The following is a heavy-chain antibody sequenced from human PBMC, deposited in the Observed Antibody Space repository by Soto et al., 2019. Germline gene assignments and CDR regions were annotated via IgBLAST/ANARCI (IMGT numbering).Heavy chain of an antibody. D-gene: IGHD3-16*01. Sequence: QVQLVQSGAEVKKPGSSVKVSCKASGGTFSSYTISWVRQAPGQGLEWMGRIIPILGIANYAQKFQGRVTITAGKSTSTAYMELSSLRAEETAVYYCASGGEGELYWGQWTMVTVSS. J-gene: IGHJ3*01. CDR2: IIPILGIA. CDR1: GGTFSSYT. V-gene: IGHV1-69*02. CDR3: ASGGEGELY.